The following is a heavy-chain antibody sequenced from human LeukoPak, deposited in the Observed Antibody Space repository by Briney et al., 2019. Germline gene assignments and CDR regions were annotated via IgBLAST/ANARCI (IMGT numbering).Heavy chain of an antibody. D-gene: IGHD3-9*01. CDR2: INHSGIT. J-gene: IGHJ4*02. Sequence: PETLSLTCTVSSYSISSGYYWGWIRQPPGKGLEWIASINHSGITYYNPSLKSRVTISVDTSKNQFYLKLTSVTAADTAVYYCGRDRPTGYYDYWGQGTLVTVSS. V-gene: IGHV4-38-2*02. CDR3: GRDRPTGYYDY. CDR1: SYSISSGYY.